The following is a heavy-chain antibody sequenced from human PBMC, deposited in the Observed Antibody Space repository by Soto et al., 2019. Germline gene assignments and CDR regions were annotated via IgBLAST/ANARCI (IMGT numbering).Heavy chain of an antibody. J-gene: IGHJ4*02. V-gene: IGHV2-5*02. CDR3: AHRRYYYGSGDLFDY. D-gene: IGHD3-10*01. Sequence: QITLKGSGPTLVKPTQTLTLTCTISGVSLSTTGVSVGWIRQPPGKALEWLALFYWDDGKRYSPSLKSRLTITKDTYNKQVVLTMTNMDPVDTATYYCAHRRYYYGSGDLFDYWGQGTLVTVSS. CDR2: FYWDDGK. CDR1: GVSLSTTGVS.